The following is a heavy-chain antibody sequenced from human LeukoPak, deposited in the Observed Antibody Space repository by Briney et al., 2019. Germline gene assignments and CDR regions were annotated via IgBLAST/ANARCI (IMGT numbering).Heavy chain of an antibody. V-gene: IGHV3-15*01. CDR3: TTEYGDDILTGYYDY. CDR1: GFTFSDYS. D-gene: IGHD3-9*01. J-gene: IGHJ4*02. Sequence: KPGGSLRLSCATSGFTFSDYSMNWVRQAPGKGLEWVGRIKSKTDGGTTDYAAPVKGRFTISRDDSKNTLYLQMNSLKTEDTAVYYCTTEYGDDILTGYYDYWGQGTLVTVSS. CDR2: IKSKTDGGTT.